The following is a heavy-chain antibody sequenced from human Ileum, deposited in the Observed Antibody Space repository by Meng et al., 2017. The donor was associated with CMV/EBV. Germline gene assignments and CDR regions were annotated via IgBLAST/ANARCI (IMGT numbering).Heavy chain of an antibody. J-gene: IGHJ4*02. CDR2: IYDNERT. CDR3: AGEVRGFDH. V-gene: IGHV4-31*02. Sequence: SETLSLTCVVSGASISSGGYSWAWIRQHPGKGREWMASIYDNERTYYNTSLKSRVSISVDTSKNHFAQRLNSVTDADTDVYFCAGEVRGFDHWGQGALVTVSS. CDR1: GASISSGGYS.